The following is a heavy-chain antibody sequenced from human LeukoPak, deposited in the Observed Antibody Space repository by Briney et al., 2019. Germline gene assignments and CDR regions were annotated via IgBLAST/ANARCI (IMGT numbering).Heavy chain of an antibody. Sequence: GGSLRLSCAASGFTFSSYGMHWVRQAPGKGLEWVAFIRYDGSNKYYADSVKGRFTISRDNSKNTLYLQMNSLRAEDTAVYYCAKDLGGYCTNGVCPPWGQGTLVTVSS. V-gene: IGHV3-30*02. CDR3: AKDLGGYCTNGVCPP. CDR2: IRYDGSNK. CDR1: GFTFSSYG. J-gene: IGHJ5*02. D-gene: IGHD2-8*01.